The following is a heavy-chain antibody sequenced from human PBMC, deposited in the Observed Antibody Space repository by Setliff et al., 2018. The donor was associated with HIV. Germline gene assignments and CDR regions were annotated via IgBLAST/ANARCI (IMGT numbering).Heavy chain of an antibody. D-gene: IGHD6-13*01. CDR3: ARHIFGRSKIAAAAIQIFDY. CDR1: GGSISSSSHY. J-gene: IGHJ4*02. CDR2: IYFSGST. Sequence: PSETLSLTCTVSGGSISSSSHYWGWIRQPPGKGLEWIGSIYFSGSTYYNPSLKSRVTISVDTSKNQFSLKLSSVTAADTAVYYCARHIFGRSKIAAAAIQIFDYWGQGTLVTVSS. V-gene: IGHV4-39*01.